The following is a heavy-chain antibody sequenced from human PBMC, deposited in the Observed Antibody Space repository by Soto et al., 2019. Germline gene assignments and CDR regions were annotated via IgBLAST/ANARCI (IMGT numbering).Heavy chain of an antibody. V-gene: IGHV3-30*18. CDR3: AKDIFYRLVATAEPGD. Sequence: QVQLVESGGGVVQPGRSLRLSCAASGFTFSSYGMHWVRQAPGKGLEWVAVISYDGSNKYYADSVKGRFTIPRDNSKNTLYLQMNSLRAEDTAVYYCAKDIFYRLVATAEPGDWGQGTLVTVSS. D-gene: IGHD5-12*01. CDR2: ISYDGSNK. CDR1: GFTFSSYG. J-gene: IGHJ4*02.